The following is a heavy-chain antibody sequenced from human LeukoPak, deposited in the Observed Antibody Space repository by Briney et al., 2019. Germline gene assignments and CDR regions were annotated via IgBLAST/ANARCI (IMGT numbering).Heavy chain of an antibody. J-gene: IGHJ4*02. CDR1: GFTFSNYG. CDR3: ARQISRSGRFNYYFDY. Sequence: GGSLRLSCAASGFTFSNYGMNWVRQAPGKGLEWVSAISGSGDSTYYADSVKGRFTISRDNSKNTLYLQMNSLRAEDTAVYYCARQISRSGRFNYYFDYWGQGALVTVSS. CDR2: ISGSGDST. D-gene: IGHD3-10*01. V-gene: IGHV3-23*01.